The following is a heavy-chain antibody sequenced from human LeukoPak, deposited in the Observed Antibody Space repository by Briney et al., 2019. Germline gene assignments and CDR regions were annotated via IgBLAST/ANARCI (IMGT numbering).Heavy chain of an antibody. CDR1: GFTFSSYS. D-gene: IGHD3-16*01. V-gene: IGHV3-48*01. J-gene: IGHJ5*02. CDR3: AGEGDNWFDP. CDR2: ISSSSSTI. Sequence: QPGGSLRLSCAASGFTFSSYSMNWVRQAPGKGLEWVSYISSSSSTIYYADSVKGRFTISRDNAKNSLYLQMNSLRAEDTAVYYCAGEGDNWFDPWGQGTLVTVSS.